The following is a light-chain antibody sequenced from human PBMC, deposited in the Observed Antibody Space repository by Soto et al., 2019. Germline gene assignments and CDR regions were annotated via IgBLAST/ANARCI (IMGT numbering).Light chain of an antibody. CDR2: GAS. V-gene: IGKV3-11*01. J-gene: IGKJ2*01. CDR1: QPVSTF. Sequence: EIVLTQSPATLSLSPGETASLSCRASQPVSTFLAWYQKKPGQPPRLLIYGASTRATGVPARFTGSESGSEFTLTISGLQSEDFAVYYCQQGHNWPLTFGQGTRLEI. CDR3: QQGHNWPLT.